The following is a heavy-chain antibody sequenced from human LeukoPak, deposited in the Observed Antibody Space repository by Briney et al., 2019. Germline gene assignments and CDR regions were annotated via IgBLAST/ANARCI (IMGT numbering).Heavy chain of an antibody. CDR3: ARVRDRTYYDFWSGIIDY. CDR1: GGSISSGDYY. Sequence: SETLSLTCTVSGGSISSGDYYWSWIRQPPGKGLEWIGYIYYSGSTYYNPSLKSRVTISVDTSKNQFSLKLSSVTAADTAVYYCARVRDRTYYDFWSGIIDYWGQGTLVTVSS. CDR2: IYYSGST. J-gene: IGHJ4*02. D-gene: IGHD3-3*01. V-gene: IGHV4-30-4*08.